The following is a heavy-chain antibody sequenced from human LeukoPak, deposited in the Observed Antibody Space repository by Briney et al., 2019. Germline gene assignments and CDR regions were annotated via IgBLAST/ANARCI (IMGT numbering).Heavy chain of an antibody. CDR2: IYYSGST. D-gene: IGHD2-15*01. V-gene: IGHV4-39*01. CDR3: ARLPPELSWFDP. CDR1: GGSISSSSYY. Sequence: SETLSLTRTVSGGSISSSSYYWGWIRQPPGKGLEWIGSIYYSGSTYYNPSLKSRVTISVDTSKNQFSLKLSSVTAADTAVYYCARLPPELSWFDPWGQGTLVTVSS. J-gene: IGHJ5*02.